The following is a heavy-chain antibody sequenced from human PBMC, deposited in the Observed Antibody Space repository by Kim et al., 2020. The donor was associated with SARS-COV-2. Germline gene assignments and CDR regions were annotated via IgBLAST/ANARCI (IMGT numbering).Heavy chain of an antibody. CDR1: GGSISSNFYY. J-gene: IGHJ4*02. V-gene: IGHV4-39*01. Sequence: SETLSLTCTVSGGSISSNFYYWVWIRQPPGKGLEWIGSLYYNGNTHYNPSLKSLITISKDTPRQQFSLKLSSFTAAATAVYYCTSRGDFWAQGSPVTSSS. CDR3: TSRGDF. CDR2: LYYNGNT. D-gene: IGHD3-10*01.